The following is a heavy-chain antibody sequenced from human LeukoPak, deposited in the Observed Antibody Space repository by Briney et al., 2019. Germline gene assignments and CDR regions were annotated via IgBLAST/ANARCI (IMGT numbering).Heavy chain of an antibody. V-gene: IGHV4-61*09. Sequence: PSQTLSLTCPVSGDSISIGSYYWSWLRQPAGKGLEWIGHMNTTGSTKYNPSLKSRVTISVDTSNNQFSLKVSSVTAADTAVYYCARGWDYWGQGTLVTVSS. CDR1: GDSISIGSYY. CDR2: MNTTGST. CDR3: ARGWDY. J-gene: IGHJ4*02.